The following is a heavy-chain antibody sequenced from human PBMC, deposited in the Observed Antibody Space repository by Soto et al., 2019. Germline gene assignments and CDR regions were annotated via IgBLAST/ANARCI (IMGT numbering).Heavy chain of an antibody. Sequence: PSETLSLTCAVSGGSISSGGYSWSWIRQPPGKGLEWIGYIYHSGSTYYNPSLKSRVTISVDRSKNQFSLKLSSVTAADTAVYYCARDFKRESWFDPWGQGTLVTVSS. J-gene: IGHJ5*02. D-gene: IGHD3-10*01. V-gene: IGHV4-30-2*01. CDR2: IYHSGST. CDR1: GGSISSGGYS. CDR3: ARDFKRESWFDP.